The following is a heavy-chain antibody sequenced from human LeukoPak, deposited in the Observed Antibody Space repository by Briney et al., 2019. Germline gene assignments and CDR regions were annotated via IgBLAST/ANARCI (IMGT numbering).Heavy chain of an antibody. V-gene: IGHV1-46*01. D-gene: IGHD5-24*01. CDR2: INPSGGST. J-gene: IGHJ4*02. CDR1: GYTFTSYY. CDR3: ARDGSRLEMATPYAWYYFDY. Sequence: ASVTVSCTASGYTFTSYYMHWVRQAPGQGLEWMGIINPSGGSTSYAQKFQGRVTMTRDTSTSTVYMELSSLRSEDTAVYYCARDGSRLEMATPYAWYYFDYWGQGTLVTVSS.